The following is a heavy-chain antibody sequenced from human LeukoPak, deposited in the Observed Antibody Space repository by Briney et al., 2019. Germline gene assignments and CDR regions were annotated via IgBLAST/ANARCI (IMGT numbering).Heavy chain of an antibody. CDR1: GFTFNNYG. CDR3: ARVGTSWAFDY. Sequence: PGGSLRLSCAASGFTFNNYGMHWVRQAPGKGLEWVAVIWYDGSYKYYADSVKGRFTISRDNSKNTLYLQMNSLRAEDTAVYYCARVGTSWAFDYWRQGILVTVS. V-gene: IGHV3-33*01. D-gene: IGHD2-2*01. J-gene: IGHJ4*02. CDR2: IWYDGSYK.